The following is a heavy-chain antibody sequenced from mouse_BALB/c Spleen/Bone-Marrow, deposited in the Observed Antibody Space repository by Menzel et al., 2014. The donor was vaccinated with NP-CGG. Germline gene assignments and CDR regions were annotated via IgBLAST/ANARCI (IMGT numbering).Heavy chain of an antibody. V-gene: IGHV3-8*02. Sequence: VQLQQPGPSLVKPSQTLSLPCSVTGDSIXSGYWNWIRKFPGNKLEYMGYISYSGSTYYNPSLKSRISITRDTSKNQYYLQLNSVTTEDTATYYCATYDGYCFDYWGQGTTLTVSS. D-gene: IGHD2-3*01. CDR3: ATYDGYCFDY. CDR2: ISYSGST. J-gene: IGHJ2*01. CDR1: GDSIXSGY.